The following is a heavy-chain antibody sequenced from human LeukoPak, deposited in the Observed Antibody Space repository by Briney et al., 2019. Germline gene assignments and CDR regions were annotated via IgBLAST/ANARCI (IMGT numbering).Heavy chain of an antibody. CDR2: IKQDGSET. Sequence: GGSLRLSCAASGFTFSSYWMSWVRQAPGKGLEWVASIKQDGSETRYVDSMKGRFTIFRNNTKTSLYLQMNSLRAEDTAVYYCARYGLGDTFDIWGQGTVVTVSS. J-gene: IGHJ3*02. D-gene: IGHD3-10*01. CDR1: GFTFSSYW. CDR3: ARYGLGDTFDI. V-gene: IGHV3-7*01.